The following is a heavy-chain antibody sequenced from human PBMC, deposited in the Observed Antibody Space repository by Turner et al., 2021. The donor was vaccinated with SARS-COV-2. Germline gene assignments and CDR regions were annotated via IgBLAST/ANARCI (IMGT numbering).Heavy chain of an antibody. V-gene: IGHV4-39*01. CDR2: IYYSGST. D-gene: IGHD3-10*01. CDR3: ARRSEGYYGSGSHWFDP. J-gene: IGHJ5*02. CDR1: GGSISSSPYY. Sequence: QLQLQESGPGLVKPSETLSLTCTVSGGSISSSPYYWGWSRQPPGKGLEWIGSIYYSGSTSYNPSLKSRVTISVDTSKNQFSLKLSSVTAADTAVYYCARRSEGYYGSGSHWFDPWGQGTLVTVSS.